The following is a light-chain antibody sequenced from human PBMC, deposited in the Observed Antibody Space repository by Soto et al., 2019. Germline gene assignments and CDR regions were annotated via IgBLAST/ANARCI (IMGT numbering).Light chain of an antibody. J-gene: IGLJ2*01. Sequence: QSALTQPASVSGSPGQSITISCTGTGSDVGGYNYVSWYQQHPGKAPKLMIYDVSNRPSGVSNRFSGSKSGNTASLTISGLQAEDEADYYCSSYTSSSTVVFGGATKLTVL. CDR3: SSYTSSSTVV. CDR2: DVS. CDR1: GSDVGGYNY. V-gene: IGLV2-14*01.